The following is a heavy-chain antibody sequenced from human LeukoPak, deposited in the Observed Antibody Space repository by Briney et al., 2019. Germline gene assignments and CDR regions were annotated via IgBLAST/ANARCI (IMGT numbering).Heavy chain of an antibody. V-gene: IGHV3-21*01. CDR2: ISSSSSYI. D-gene: IGHD6-6*01. CDR1: GFTFSSYS. Sequence: TGGSLRLSCAASGFTFSSYSMNWVRQAPGKGLEWVSSISSSSSYIYYADSVNGRFTISRDNAKNSLYLQMNSLRAEDTAVYYCARGYSSSSLPDYWGQGTLVTVSS. J-gene: IGHJ4*02. CDR3: ARGYSSSSLPDY.